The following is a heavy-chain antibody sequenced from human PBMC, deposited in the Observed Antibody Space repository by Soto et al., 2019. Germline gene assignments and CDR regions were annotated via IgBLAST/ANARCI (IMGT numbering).Heavy chain of an antibody. CDR2: INPNNGVT. J-gene: IGHJ4*02. CDR3: AAAAIPVAGRHPDF. CDR1: GYMFTGFY. V-gene: IGHV1-2*02. Sequence: QVQLVQSGAEVKRPGASVKVSCKASGYMFTGFYVHWVRQAPGQGLEWMGWINPNNGVTTYAKNFQGRVTMTRDSSISTAYMELSSLRSDDTAVYFCAAAAIPVAGRHPDFWGQGTVVTVS. D-gene: IGHD6-19*01.